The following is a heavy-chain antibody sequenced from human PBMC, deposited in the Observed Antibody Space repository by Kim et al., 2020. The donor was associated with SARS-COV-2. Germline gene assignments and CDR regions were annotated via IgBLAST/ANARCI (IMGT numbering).Heavy chain of an antibody. CDR2: INHRGWT. CDR1: GASFTPFY. D-gene: IGHD4-17*01. V-gene: IGHV4-34*01. Sequence: SETLSLTCAVYGASFTPFYWSWIRQPPGKGPEWIGEINHRGWTTYNPSLDSRATMSVDTSKNQFSLRVRSLTAADTAIYYCATGSAGSTVTASSSYLLDV. CDR3: ATGSAGSTVTASSSYLLDV. J-gene: IGHJ6*01.